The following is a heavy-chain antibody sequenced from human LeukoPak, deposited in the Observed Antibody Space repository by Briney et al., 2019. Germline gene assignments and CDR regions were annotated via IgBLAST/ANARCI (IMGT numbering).Heavy chain of an antibody. J-gene: IGHJ6*03. CDR3: AREGGGGNYFLEYYYYYMDV. Sequence: PSETLSLTCTVSGGSITSSTYYWGWIRQPPGKGLEWVSSISSSSSYIYYADSVKGRFTISRDNAKNSLYLQMNSLRAEDTAVYYCAREGGGGNYFLEYYYYYMDVWGKGTTVTISS. CDR1: GGSITSSTYY. CDR2: ISSSSSYI. V-gene: IGHV3-21*01. D-gene: IGHD2/OR15-2a*01.